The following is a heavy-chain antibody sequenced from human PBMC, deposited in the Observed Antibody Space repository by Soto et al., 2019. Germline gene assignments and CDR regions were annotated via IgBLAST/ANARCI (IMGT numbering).Heavy chain of an antibody. J-gene: IGHJ4*02. V-gene: IGHV6-1*01. CDR2: TYYRSKWNS. Sequence: QVQLHQSGPGLVKPSQTLSLTCDISGDSVSRTSVAWNWIRQSPSRGLEWLGRTYYRSKWNSDYAVSVRGRITINPDTSKSQFSLQLNSVTPEDTAVYYCVRGQFSAFDCWGQGTLVTVSS. CDR1: GDSVSRTSVA. CDR3: VRGQFSAFDC.